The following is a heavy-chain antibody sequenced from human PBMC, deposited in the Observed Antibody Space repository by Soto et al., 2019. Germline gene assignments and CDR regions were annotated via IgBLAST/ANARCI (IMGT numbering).Heavy chain of an antibody. J-gene: IGHJ4*02. CDR3: AKDAVDIVVVPAALGSVWVDY. D-gene: IGHD2-2*01. Sequence: QVQLVESGGGVVQPGRSLRLSCAASGFTFSSYGMHWVRQAPGKGLEWVAVISYDGSNKYYADSVKGRFTISRDNSKNTLYLQMNSLRAEDTAVYYCAKDAVDIVVVPAALGSVWVDYWGQGTLVTVSS. V-gene: IGHV3-30*18. CDR2: ISYDGSNK. CDR1: GFTFSSYG.